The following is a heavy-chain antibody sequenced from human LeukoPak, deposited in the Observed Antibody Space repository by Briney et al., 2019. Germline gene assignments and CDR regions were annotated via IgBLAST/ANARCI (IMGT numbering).Heavy chain of an antibody. CDR2: VFTIVGRA. CDR1: LGTFTIDT. Sequence: VSSAPSLGTFTIDTISWVPHTPRQRGEWMGGVFTIVGRANDAQKVQGRVTITTDESTSTAYMELSSLRSEDTAVNYCARKKQQLVYPDDAVDIWGQGTMVTVSS. J-gene: IGHJ3*02. V-gene: IGHV1-69*16. D-gene: IGHD6-13*01. CDR3: ARKKQQLVYPDDAVDI.